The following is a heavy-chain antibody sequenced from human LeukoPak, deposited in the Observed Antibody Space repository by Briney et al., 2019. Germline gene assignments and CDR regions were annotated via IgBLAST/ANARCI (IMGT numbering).Heavy chain of an antibody. J-gene: IGHJ3*02. D-gene: IGHD3-10*01. CDR3: ARQQRWFGESHDAFDI. CDR1: GYSFTSYW. V-gene: IGHV5-51*01. Sequence: PGGSLRLSCEASGYSFTSYWIGWVRQMPGKGLEWMGIIYPGDSDTRYSPSFQGQVTISADKSISTAYLQWSSLKASDTAMYYCARQQRWFGESHDAFDIWGQGTMVTVSS. CDR2: IYPGDSDT.